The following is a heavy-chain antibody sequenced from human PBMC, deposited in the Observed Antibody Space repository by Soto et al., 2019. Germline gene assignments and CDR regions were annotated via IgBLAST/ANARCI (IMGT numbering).Heavy chain of an antibody. Sequence: ASVKVSCKASGCTFTSYDINWVRQATGQGLEWMGWMNPNSGNTGYAQKFQGRVTMTRNTSISTAYMELSSLRSEDTAVYYCARVEHSSCWLYYYYYLDVRGKGTTVIVSS. V-gene: IGHV1-8*01. CDR1: GCTFTSYD. J-gene: IGHJ6*03. CDR2: MNPNSGNT. CDR3: ARVEHSSCWLYYYYYLDV. D-gene: IGHD6-19*01.